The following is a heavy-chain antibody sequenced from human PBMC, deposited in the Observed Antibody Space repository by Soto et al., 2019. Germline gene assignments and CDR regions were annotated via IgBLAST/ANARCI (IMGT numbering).Heavy chain of an antibody. V-gene: IGHV3-23*01. J-gene: IGHJ3*02. CDR1: GFTFSNYA. CDR3: AKDLIYPLDWDAAIDI. CDR2: ISGSGESI. Sequence: EVQLLESGGGLVQPGGSLRLSCVASGFTFSNYAISWVRQAPGKGLEWVSGISGSGESIYYVDPVKGRFHISRVNSKNTLYLQMHRPGSDDTALYYFAKDLIYPLDWDAAIDIWGQGTMVTVSS. D-gene: IGHD2-2*02.